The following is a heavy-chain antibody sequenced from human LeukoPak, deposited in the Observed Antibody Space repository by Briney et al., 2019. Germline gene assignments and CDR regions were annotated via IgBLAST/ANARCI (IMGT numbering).Heavy chain of an antibody. CDR3: ARVYCSSTSCQYYYYGMDV. Sequence: ASVKVSCKASGYTFTSYGISWVRQAPGQGLEWMGWISAYNGNTNYAQKLQGRVTMTTDTSTSTAYMELRSLRSDDTAVYYCARVYCSSTSCQYYYYGMDVWGQGTTVTVSS. CDR1: GYTFTSYG. D-gene: IGHD2-2*01. J-gene: IGHJ6*02. V-gene: IGHV1-18*01. CDR2: ISAYNGNT.